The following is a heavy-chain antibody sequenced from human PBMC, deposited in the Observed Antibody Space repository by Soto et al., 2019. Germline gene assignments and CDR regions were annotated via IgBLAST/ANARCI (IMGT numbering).Heavy chain of an antibody. CDR2: ISAYNGNT. V-gene: IGHV1-18*01. Sequence: QVQLVQSGAEVKKPGASVKVSCKASGYTFTSYGISWVRQAPGQGLEWMGWISAYNGNTNYAQKLQGRVTMTTDTYASTAYMELRSLRSDDTAVYYCARDLRSYTYYYDSSGYYSEYFQHWGQGTLVTVSS. CDR3: ARDLRSYTYYYDSSGYYSEYFQH. CDR1: GYTFTSYG. J-gene: IGHJ1*01. D-gene: IGHD3-22*01.